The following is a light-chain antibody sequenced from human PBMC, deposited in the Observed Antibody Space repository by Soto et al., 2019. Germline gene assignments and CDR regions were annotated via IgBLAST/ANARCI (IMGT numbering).Light chain of an antibody. CDR3: QEYFQWPPGM. J-gene: IGKJ1*01. Sequence: EIVLTQSPATLSLSPGERATLSCRASQSVSSYLAWYQQKPGQAPRLLIYDASNRATGIPARFSGSGSGAEFTITISSLQSEDFALYYCQEYFQWPPGMFGPGTKVDIK. V-gene: IGKV3-11*01. CDR1: QSVSSY. CDR2: DAS.